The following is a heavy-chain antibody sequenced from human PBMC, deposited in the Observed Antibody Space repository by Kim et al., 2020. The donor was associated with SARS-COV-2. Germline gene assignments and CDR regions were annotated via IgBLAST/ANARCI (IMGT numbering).Heavy chain of an antibody. D-gene: IGHD1-26*01. Sequence: YNPSLKSRVTISVDTSKNQFSLKLSSVTAADTAVYYCARLPIVGATYFDYWGQGTLVTVSS. CDR3: ARLPIVGATYFDY. J-gene: IGHJ4*02. V-gene: IGHV4-39*01.